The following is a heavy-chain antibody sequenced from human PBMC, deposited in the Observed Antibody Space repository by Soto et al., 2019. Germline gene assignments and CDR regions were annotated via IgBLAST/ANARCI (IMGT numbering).Heavy chain of an antibody. CDR1: GGSFSGYY. CDR3: ARGGLLWSGGQYYFDY. J-gene: IGHJ4*02. CDR2: INHSGST. D-gene: IGHD3-10*01. V-gene: IGHV4-34*01. Sequence: SETLSLTCAVYGGSFSGYYWSWIRQPPGKGLEWIGEINHSGSTNYNPSLKSRVTISVDTSKNQFSLKLSSVTAADTAVYYCARGGLLWSGGQYYFDYWGQGTLVTVSS.